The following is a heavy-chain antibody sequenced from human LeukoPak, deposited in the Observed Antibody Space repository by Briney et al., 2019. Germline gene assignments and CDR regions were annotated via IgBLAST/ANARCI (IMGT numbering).Heavy chain of an antibody. CDR1: GYTFTSCA. CDR3: ARGIYGDYCFDY. CDR2: INAGNGNT. D-gene: IGHD4-17*01. J-gene: IGHJ4*02. V-gene: IGHV1-3*01. Sequence: VASVKVSCKASGYTFTSCAMHWVRQAPGQRLEWMGWINAGNGNTKYSQKFQGRVTITRDTSASTAYMELSSLRSEDTAVYYCARGIYGDYCFDYWGQGTLVTVSS.